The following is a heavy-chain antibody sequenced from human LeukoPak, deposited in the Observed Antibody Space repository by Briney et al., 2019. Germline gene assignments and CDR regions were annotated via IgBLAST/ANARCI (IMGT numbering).Heavy chain of an antibody. D-gene: IGHD1-26*01. CDR2: ISYDGSNK. J-gene: IGHJ6*02. CDR1: GFTFSSYA. V-gene: IGHV3-30-3*01. Sequence: GGSLRLSCAASGFTFSSYAMHWVRQAPGKGLEWVAVISYDGSNKYYADSVKGRFTISRDNAKKLLYLQMNSLRVDDTAVYYCARDYPGPTGFGMDVWGRGTTVSVSS. CDR3: ARDYPGPTGFGMDV.